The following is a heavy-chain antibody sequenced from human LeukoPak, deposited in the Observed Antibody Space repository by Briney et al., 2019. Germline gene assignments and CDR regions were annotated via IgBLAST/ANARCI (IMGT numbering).Heavy chain of an antibody. Sequence: SGTLSLTCAVSGGSISSSNWWSWLRQPPGKGLEWIGEIYHSGSTNYNPSLKSRVTISVDKSKNQFSLKLSSVTAADTAVYYCAGAIVVVVAATRYNWFDPWGQGTLVTVSS. D-gene: IGHD2-15*01. CDR3: AGAIVVVVAATRYNWFDP. J-gene: IGHJ5*02. CDR1: GGSISSSNW. V-gene: IGHV4-4*02. CDR2: IYHSGST.